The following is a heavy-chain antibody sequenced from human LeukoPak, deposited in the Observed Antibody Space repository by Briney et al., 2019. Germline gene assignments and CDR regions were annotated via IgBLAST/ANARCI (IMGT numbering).Heavy chain of an antibody. Sequence: GALRLSCAASGFSFDDYGLTWVRQAPGKGLEWVSGINWNGDSTDYADSVKGRFTISRDNAKNSLYLQMNSLRAEDTALYYCARDLRVVITGSFDSWGQGTLVTVSS. CDR1: GFSFDDYG. J-gene: IGHJ4*02. CDR3: ARDLRVVITGSFDS. D-gene: IGHD3-22*01. V-gene: IGHV3-20*04. CDR2: INWNGDST.